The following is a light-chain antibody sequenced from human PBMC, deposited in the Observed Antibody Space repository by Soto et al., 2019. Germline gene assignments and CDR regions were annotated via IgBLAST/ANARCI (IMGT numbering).Light chain of an antibody. Sequence: QSVLTQSSSASASLGSSVKLTCTLSSGHSSYIIAWHQQQPGKAPRYLMKLEGSGSYNKASRVPDRFSGSSSGADRYLTISNLQFEDEADYYCETWDSNTHVFGGGTKLTVL. CDR1: SGHSSYI. CDR2: LEGSGSY. CDR3: ETWDSNTHV. J-gene: IGLJ3*02. V-gene: IGLV4-60*02.